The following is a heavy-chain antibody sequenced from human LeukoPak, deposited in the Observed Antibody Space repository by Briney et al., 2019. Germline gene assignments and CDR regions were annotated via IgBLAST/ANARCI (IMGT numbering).Heavy chain of an antibody. CDR1: GGSISSYY. V-gene: IGHV4-59*01. CDR2: IYYSGST. CDR3: ARLNIAAAGSPLDY. J-gene: IGHJ4*02. D-gene: IGHD6-13*01. Sequence: SSETLSLTCTVSGGSISSYYWSWIRQPPGKGLEWIGYIYYSGSTNYNPSLKSRVTISVDTSKNQFSLKLSSVTAADTAVYYCARLNIAAAGSPLDYWGQGTLVTVSS.